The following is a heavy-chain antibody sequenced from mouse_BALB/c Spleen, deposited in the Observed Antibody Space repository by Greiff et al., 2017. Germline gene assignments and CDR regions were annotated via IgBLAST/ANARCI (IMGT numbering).Heavy chain of an antibody. J-gene: IGHJ4*01. CDR2: IDPANGNT. CDR3: ARGGYPSSMDY. Sequence: EVQRVESGAELVKPGASVKLSCTASGFNIKDTYMHWVKQRPEQGLEWIGRIDPANGNTKYDPKFQGKATITADTSSNTAYLQLSSLTSEDTAVYYCARGGYPSSMDYWGQGTSVTVSS. D-gene: IGHD2-2*01. CDR1: GFNIKDTY. V-gene: IGHV14-3*02.